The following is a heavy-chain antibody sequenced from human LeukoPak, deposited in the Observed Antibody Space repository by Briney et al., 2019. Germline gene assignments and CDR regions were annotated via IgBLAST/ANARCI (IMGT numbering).Heavy chain of an antibody. J-gene: IGHJ4*01. D-gene: IGHD2-15*01. Sequence: GGSLRLSCAASGFTVSSNYMSWVRQAPGKGLEWVASINEDGSERHYVDSVKGRFTISRDNSKNTLYLQMNSLRAEDTAVYYCAKGSGSGGRFSDYWGHGTLVTVCS. CDR3: AKGSGSGGRFSDY. CDR1: GFTVSSNY. V-gene: IGHV3-7*01. CDR2: INEDGSER.